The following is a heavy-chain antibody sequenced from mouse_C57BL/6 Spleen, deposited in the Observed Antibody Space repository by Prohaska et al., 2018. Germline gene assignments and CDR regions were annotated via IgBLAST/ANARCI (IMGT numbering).Heavy chain of an antibody. CDR2: IWWDDDK. J-gene: IGHJ2*01. CDR1: GFSLSPFGMV. Sequence: HVPLKESGPVILQPSQTLSLTCSFSGFSLSPFGMVVGLIRQPSGQGLEWLAHIWWDDDKYYNPALKSRLTISKDTSKNQVFLKSANVDTADTATYYCARIDDGYYASNYFDYWGQGTTLTVSS. V-gene: IGHV8-8*01. CDR3: ARIDDGYYASNYFDY. D-gene: IGHD2-3*01.